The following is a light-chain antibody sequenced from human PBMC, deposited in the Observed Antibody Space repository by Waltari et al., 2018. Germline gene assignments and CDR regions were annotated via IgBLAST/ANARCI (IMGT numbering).Light chain of an antibody. J-gene: IGLJ3*02. CDR2: DVT. Sequence: SALTQPRPVSGSPGPSVTISCTGTTNDLGSYNYVSWYQQPPGKAPKLIILDVTKRPSGVPDRLSGSKSGNTASLTISGLRAEDEAEYYCCSYAGSYTWVFGGGTKLTVV. CDR1: TNDLGSYNY. CDR3: CSYAGSYTWV. V-gene: IGLV2-11*01.